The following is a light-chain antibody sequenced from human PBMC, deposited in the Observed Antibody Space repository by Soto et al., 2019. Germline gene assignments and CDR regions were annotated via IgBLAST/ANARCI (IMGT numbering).Light chain of an antibody. J-gene: IGKJ1*01. CDR1: QSVSSY. V-gene: IGKV3-11*01. CDR2: DAS. CDR3: QQRSNWPRT. Sequence: EIVLTQSPATLSLSPGERATLSCRASQSVSSYLAWYQQKPGQAPRLLIYDASNRATGIPARFSGSGSGTDFALTISSLDHEDFAVYYFQQRSNWPRTFGQGTKVEIK.